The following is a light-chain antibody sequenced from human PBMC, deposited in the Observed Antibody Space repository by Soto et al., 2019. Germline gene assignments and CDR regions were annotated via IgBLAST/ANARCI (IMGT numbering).Light chain of an antibody. J-gene: IGKJ1*01. CDR3: QQYGSSPTT. V-gene: IGKV3-20*01. Sequence: EIVLTRSPGTLSLSPGERATLSCRASQSVTSSYLAWLQQKPGQAPRLLIYGASSRATGIPDRFSGSGSGTDFTLTISRLEPEDFAVYFCQQYGSSPTTFGQGTKVDIK. CDR2: GAS. CDR1: QSVTSSY.